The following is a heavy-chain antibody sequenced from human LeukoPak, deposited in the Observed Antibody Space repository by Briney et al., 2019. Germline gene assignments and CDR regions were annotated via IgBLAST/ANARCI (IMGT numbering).Heavy chain of an antibody. V-gene: IGHV3-48*03. J-gene: IGHJ5*02. CDR2: ISSSGSTI. D-gene: IGHD3-22*01. CDR1: GFTFSSYE. CDR3: ARGFWYDTTGRFDP. Sequence: GGSLRLSCAASGFTFSSYEMNWVRQAPGKGLEWVSYISSSGSTIYYADSVKGRFTISRDNAKNSLYLQMNSLRAEDTAVYYCARGFWYDTTGRFDPWGQGSLVTVSS.